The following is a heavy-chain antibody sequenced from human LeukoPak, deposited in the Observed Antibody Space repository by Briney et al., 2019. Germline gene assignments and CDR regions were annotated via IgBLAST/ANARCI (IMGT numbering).Heavy chain of an antibody. D-gene: IGHD4-23*01. J-gene: IGHJ4*02. CDR2: ISSSSSYI. V-gene: IGHV3-21*04. Sequence: GGSLRLSCAASGFTFSSYSMNWVRQAPGKGLEWVSSISSSSSYIYYADSVKGRFTISRDNAKNSLYLQMNSLRAVDTAVYYCAKDLGYGGNPPVYFDYWGQGTLVTVSS. CDR3: AKDLGYGGNPPVYFDY. CDR1: GFTFSSYS.